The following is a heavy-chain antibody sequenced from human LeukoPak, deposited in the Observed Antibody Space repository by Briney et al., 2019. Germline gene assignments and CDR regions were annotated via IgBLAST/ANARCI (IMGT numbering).Heavy chain of an antibody. J-gene: IGHJ4*02. D-gene: IGHD3-22*01. V-gene: IGHV3-23*01. Sequence: PGGSLRLSCAASGFTFSSYGMSWVRQAPGKGLEWVSTISGSGDSTYYADSVKGRFTISRDNSKNTLYLQMNSLRAEDTAVYYCAYDSSGYRRGFFDYWGQGTLVTVSS. CDR3: AYDSSGYRRGFFDY. CDR2: ISGSGDST. CDR1: GFTFSSYG.